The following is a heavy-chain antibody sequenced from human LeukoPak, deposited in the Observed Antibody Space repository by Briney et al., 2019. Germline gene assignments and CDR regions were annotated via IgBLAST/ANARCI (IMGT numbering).Heavy chain of an antibody. V-gene: IGHV3-23*01. CDR2: ISGRP. J-gene: IGHJ4*02. D-gene: IGHD2/OR15-2a*01. CDR3: AKALDYWYFDY. CDR1: GFTFSSYS. Sequence: PGGSLRLSCAASGFTFSSYSMNWVRQAPGKGLEWVSAISGRPSYADSVKGRFTISRDNSKNTLYLQVNSLRAEDTAVYYCAKALDYWYFDYWGQGTLVAVSS.